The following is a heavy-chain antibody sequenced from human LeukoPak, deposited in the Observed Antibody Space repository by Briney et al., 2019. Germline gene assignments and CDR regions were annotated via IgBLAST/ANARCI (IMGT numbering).Heavy chain of an antibody. CDR3: ARGGNHGDYWYFDL. CDR1: EFTFSNFW. CDR2: IKQDGSEK. D-gene: IGHD4-17*01. J-gene: IGHJ2*01. V-gene: IGHV3-7*01. Sequence: GGSLRLSCSASEFTFSNFWMSWVRQAPGKGPEWVANIKQDGSEKYYVDSVKGRFTISRDSAETSLHLQMNSLRAEDTAVYYCARGGNHGDYWYFDLWGRGTLVTVSS.